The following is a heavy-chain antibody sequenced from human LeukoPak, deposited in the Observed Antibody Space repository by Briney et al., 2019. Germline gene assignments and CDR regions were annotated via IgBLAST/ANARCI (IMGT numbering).Heavy chain of an antibody. CDR1: GFTFSSYA. V-gene: IGHV3-33*01. CDR2: IWYDGSNK. CDR3: ARGETSVTSYLHY. D-gene: IGHD4-17*01. J-gene: IGHJ4*02. Sequence: QAGGSLRLSCAASGFTFSSYAMHWARQAPGKGLKWVAVIWYDGSNKYYADSVKGRFTISRDNAKNSLYLQMNSLRDEDTAVYYCARGETSVTSYLHYWGQGALGTVSS.